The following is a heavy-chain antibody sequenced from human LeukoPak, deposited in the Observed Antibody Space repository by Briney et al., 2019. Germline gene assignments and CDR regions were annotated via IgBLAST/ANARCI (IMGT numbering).Heavy chain of an antibody. J-gene: IGHJ6*02. CDR3: ARVIRSYYYGMDV. CDR1: GYTFTGYY. CDR2: INPNSGGT. D-gene: IGHD2-21*01. V-gene: IGHV1-2*02. Sequence: ASVKVSCKASGYTFTGYYMHWVRQAPGQGLEWMGWINPNSGGTNYAQKSQGRVTMTRDTSISTAYMEMSRLRSDDTAVYYCARVIRSYYYGMDVWGQGTTVTVSS.